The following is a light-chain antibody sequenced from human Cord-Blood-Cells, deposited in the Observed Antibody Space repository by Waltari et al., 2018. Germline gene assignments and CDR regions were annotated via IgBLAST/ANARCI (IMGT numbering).Light chain of an antibody. V-gene: IGKV4-1*01. CDR1: QSVLYSSNNKNY. CDR3: QQYYSTPYT. CDR2: WAS. Sequence: DIVMTQYPDSLAVSLGERATINCKSSQSVLYSSNNKNYLAWYQQKPGQPPNLLICWASTRDSGVPDRCSGSGSGTDFTLTISSLPAEDVAVYYCQQYYSTPYTFGQGTKLEIK. J-gene: IGKJ2*01.